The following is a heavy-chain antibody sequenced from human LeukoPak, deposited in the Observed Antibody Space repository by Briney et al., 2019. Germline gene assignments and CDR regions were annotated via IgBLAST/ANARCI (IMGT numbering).Heavy chain of an antibody. V-gene: IGHV4-59*08. CDR1: GGSIRSYY. D-gene: IGHD3-10*01. CDR3: ASRSGSFSDALDI. CDR2: IHYSEST. J-gene: IGHJ3*02. Sequence: PSETLSLTCTVSGGSIRSYYWGWIRQPPGKGLEWIGYIHYSESTKYNPSLKSRVTMSADTSKNRFSLKLSSVTAADTAVYYCASRSGSFSDALDIWGQGTLVTVSS.